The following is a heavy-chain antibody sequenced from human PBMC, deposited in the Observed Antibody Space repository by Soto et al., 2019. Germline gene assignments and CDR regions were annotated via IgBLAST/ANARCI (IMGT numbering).Heavy chain of an antibody. J-gene: IGHJ4*02. CDR2: ISDDGSRA. CDR3: TRGPRPSSVGTGAF. V-gene: IGHV3-74*01. CDR1: GFTFSMYL. Sequence: GGSRRLSWTASGFTFSMYLMHWVRQVPGKGPEWVSRISDDGSRADYADSVKGRFTISRDNAKNTLYLEMHVLRADDTAVYYCTRGPRPSSVGTGAFWGQGTPVTVSS. D-gene: IGHD3-10*01.